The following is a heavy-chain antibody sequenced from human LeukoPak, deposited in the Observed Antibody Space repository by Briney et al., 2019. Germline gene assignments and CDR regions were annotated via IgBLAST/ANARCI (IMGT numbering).Heavy chain of an antibody. D-gene: IGHD3-10*01. J-gene: IGHJ4*02. CDR1: GFTFSNYG. V-gene: IGHV3-30*03. CDR3: ARDQLGSSGSYCGLIDH. CDR2: ISYDSREN. Sequence: GGSLRLSCAVSGFTFSNYGMHWVGQAPGRGGEGVAIISYDSRENNYADSVKGRLTISIDNSKNTLYLEMNTLRAEDTAVYYCARDQLGSSGSYCGLIDHWGQGTLVTVSS.